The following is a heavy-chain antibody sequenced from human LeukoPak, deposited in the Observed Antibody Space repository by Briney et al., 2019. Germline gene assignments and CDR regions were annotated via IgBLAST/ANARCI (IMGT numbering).Heavy chain of an antibody. CDR3: AREWIQTFDY. D-gene: IGHD5-18*01. CDR1: GFTFSSYS. J-gene: IGHJ4*02. Sequence: PGGPLRLSCAASGFTFSSYSMNWVRQAPGKGLEWVSPISSSSSYIYYADSVKGRFTISRDNAKNSLYLQMNSLRAEDTAVYYCAREWIQTFDYWGQGTLVTVSS. CDR2: ISSSSSYI. V-gene: IGHV3-21*01.